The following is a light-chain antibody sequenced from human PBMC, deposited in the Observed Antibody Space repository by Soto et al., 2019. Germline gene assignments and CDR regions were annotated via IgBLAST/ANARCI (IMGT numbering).Light chain of an antibody. CDR1: SSNIGRSS. CDR3: SAWDESLNGLYV. V-gene: IGLV1-44*01. J-gene: IGLJ1*01. CDR2: SND. Sequence: QSVLTQAPSASGTPGQRVTISCSGSSSNIGRSSVNWYQHLPGTAPKLLIYSNDRRPSGVPERFSGSKSGTSASLAISGPQSEDEADYYCSAWDESLNGLYVFGTGTTVTVL.